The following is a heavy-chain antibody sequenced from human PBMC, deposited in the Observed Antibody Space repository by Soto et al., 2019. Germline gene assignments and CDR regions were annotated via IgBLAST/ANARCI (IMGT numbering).Heavy chain of an antibody. CDR3: ATLGHCSSTSCYLGRDY. V-gene: IGHV5-10-1*01. D-gene: IGHD2-2*01. J-gene: IGHJ4*02. CDR2: IDPSDSYT. CDR1: GYSFTSYW. Sequence: GESLKISCKGSGYSFTSYWISWVRQMPGKGLEWMGRIDPSDSYTNYGPSFQGHVTISADKSISTAYLQWSSLKASDTAMYYCATLGHCSSTSCYLGRDYWGQGTLVTVSS.